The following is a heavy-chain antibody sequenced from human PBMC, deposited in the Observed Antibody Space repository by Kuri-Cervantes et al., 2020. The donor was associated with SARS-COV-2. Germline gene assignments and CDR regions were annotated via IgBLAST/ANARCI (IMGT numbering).Heavy chain of an antibody. CDR2: ISYDGSNK. J-gene: IGHJ4*02. CDR1: GFTFSSYA. Sequence: GGSLRLSCAASGFTFSSYAMHWVRQAPGKGLEWVAVISYDGSNKYYADSVKGRFTISRDNSKNTLYLQMNSLRAEDTAVYYCARHGPPYYYDSSGYYDYWGQGTLVTVSS. V-gene: IGHV3-30-3*01. CDR3: ARHGPPYYYDSSGYYDY. D-gene: IGHD3-22*01.